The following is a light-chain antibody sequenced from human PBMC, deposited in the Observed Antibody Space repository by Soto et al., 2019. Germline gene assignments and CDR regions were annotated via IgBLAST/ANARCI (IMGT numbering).Light chain of an antibody. V-gene: IGLV4-69*01. CDR2: VNSDGSH. CDR3: QTWGV. CDR1: SGHSNYA. Sequence: QAVVTQSPSASASLGASVKLTCTLSSGHSNYAIAWHQQQPEKGPRYLMKVNSDGSHRKGDGIPDRFSGSGSGAERYLTSSSLQSEDEADYYCQTWGVFGTGTKLTVL. J-gene: IGLJ1*01.